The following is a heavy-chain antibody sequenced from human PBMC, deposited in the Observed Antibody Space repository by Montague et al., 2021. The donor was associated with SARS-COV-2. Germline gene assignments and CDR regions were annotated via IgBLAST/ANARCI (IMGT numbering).Heavy chain of an antibody. CDR1: CGSIRNYY. J-gene: IGHJ6*02. CDR3: ARNPGEYYGMDA. D-gene: IGHD7-27*01. Sequence: SETLSLTCTVSCGSIRNYYWSWIRQPPGKGLEWIGLIYNSGSINYNPSLKTRITLSVDTSKNQFSLRLNSVTAADTAVYYCARNPGEYYGMDAWGQGTPVTVSS. V-gene: IGHV4-4*07. CDR2: IYNSGSI.